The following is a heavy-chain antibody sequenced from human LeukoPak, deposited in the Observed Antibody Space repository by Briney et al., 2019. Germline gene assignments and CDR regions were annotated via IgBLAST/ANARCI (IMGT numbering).Heavy chain of an antibody. J-gene: IGHJ6*02. CDR3: ARESRSYCGSTSCYQNYYYYGMDV. Sequence: SETLSLTCTVSGGPISSSSYYWGWIRQPPGKGLEWIGSIYYSGSTYYNPSLKSRVTISVDTSKNQFSLKLSSVTAADTAVYYCARESRSYCGSTSCYQNYYYYGMDVWGQGTTVTVSS. CDR2: IYYSGST. V-gene: IGHV4-39*02. CDR1: GGPISSSSYY. D-gene: IGHD2-2*01.